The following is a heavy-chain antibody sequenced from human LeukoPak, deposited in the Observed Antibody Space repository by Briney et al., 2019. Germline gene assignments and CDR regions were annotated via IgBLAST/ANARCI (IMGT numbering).Heavy chain of an antibody. D-gene: IGHD6-13*01. V-gene: IGHV3-7*01. CDR2: INQDGSEK. CDR1: GFTFRSYW. Sequence: GGSLRLSCAASGFTFRSYWMTWVRQAPGKGLEWVANINQDGSEKSYVDSVKGRFTISRDNAKNSLYLEMNSLRAEDTAVYYCARGRTLYSSSWYFDYWGQGTLVTVSS. CDR3: ARGRTLYSSSWYFDY. J-gene: IGHJ4*02.